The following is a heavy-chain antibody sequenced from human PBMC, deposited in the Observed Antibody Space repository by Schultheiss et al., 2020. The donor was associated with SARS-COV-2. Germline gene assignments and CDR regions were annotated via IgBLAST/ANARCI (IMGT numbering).Heavy chain of an antibody. CDR3: ANSVVITNFDY. CDR2: ISGSGGGT. CDR1: GFTFSSYA. D-gene: IGHD3-22*01. Sequence: GGSLRLSCAASGFTFSSYAMSWVRQAPGKGLEWVSAISGSGGGTYYADSVKGRFTISRDNSKNTLYLQMNSLRAEDTAVYYCANSVVITNFDYWGQGTLVTVSS. V-gene: IGHV3-23*01. J-gene: IGHJ4*02.